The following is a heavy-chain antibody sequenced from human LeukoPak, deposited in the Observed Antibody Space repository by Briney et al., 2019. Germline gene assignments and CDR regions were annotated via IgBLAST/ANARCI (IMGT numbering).Heavy chain of an antibody. D-gene: IGHD5-24*01. Sequence: GGSLRLSCAASGFTVSSNYMSWVRQAPGKGLEWVSVIYSGGSTYYADSVKGRFTVSRDNSRNTLYLQMNSLRAEDTAVYYCARTGDGYNLDAFDIWGQGTMVTVSS. J-gene: IGHJ3*02. CDR1: GFTVSSNY. V-gene: IGHV3-66*02. CDR3: ARTGDGYNLDAFDI. CDR2: IYSGGST.